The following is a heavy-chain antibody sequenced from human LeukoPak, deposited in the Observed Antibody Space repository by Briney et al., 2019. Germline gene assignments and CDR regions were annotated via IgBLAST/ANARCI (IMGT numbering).Heavy chain of an antibody. CDR3: AKGAGVHDAFDI. Sequence: GGSLRLSCAASGFTFSSYGMHWVRQAPGKGLEWVAVISYDGINKYYTDSVKGRFTISRDNSKNTLYLQMNSLRAEDTAVYFCAKGAGVHDAFDIWGQGTVVTVSS. D-gene: IGHD6-19*01. J-gene: IGHJ3*02. V-gene: IGHV3-30*18. CDR2: ISYDGINK. CDR1: GFTFSSYG.